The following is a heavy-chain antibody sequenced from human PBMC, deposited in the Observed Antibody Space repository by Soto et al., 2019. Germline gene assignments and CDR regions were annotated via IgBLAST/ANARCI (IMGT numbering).Heavy chain of an antibody. D-gene: IGHD6-6*01. Sequence: SETLSLTCTVSVDSISSASNFWGWIRQPPGKGLEWIGSIYYDGSTYSNPSLRSRVTISVDTSKNQLSLKLSSVTAADTAVYYCKRQKCSNLACPFDIWGQGTMVTVSS. CDR3: KRQKCSNLACPFDI. CDR2: IYYDGST. CDR1: VDSISSASNF. J-gene: IGHJ4*02. V-gene: IGHV4-39*01.